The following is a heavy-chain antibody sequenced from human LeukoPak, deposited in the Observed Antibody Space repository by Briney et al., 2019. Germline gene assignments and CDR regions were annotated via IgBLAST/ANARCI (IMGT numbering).Heavy chain of an antibody. D-gene: IGHD1-1*01. CDR2: IRSKAYGGTT. Sequence: PGRSLRLSCTPSGFAFGEYAMSWVRQAPGKGLEWVGFIRSKAYGGTTEYAASVKGRFTISRDDSKGHAYLQMNSLKTDDTAVYYCTRGRTTPDYWGQGTLVTVSS. J-gene: IGHJ4*02. V-gene: IGHV3-49*04. CDR3: TRGRTTPDY. CDR1: GFAFGEYA.